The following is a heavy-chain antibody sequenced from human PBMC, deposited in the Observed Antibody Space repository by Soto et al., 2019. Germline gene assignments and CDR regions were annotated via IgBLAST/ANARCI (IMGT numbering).Heavy chain of an antibody. V-gene: IGHV4-59*01. CDR1: GGSISSYY. Sequence: SETLSLTCTVSGGSISSYYWSWIRQPPGKGLEWIGYIHYSGTTNYNPSLKSRVTMSVDTSKNQLSLKLISVTAADTAVYYCASGGWSLDPWGQGNLVTVSS. CDR3: ASGGWSLDP. J-gene: IGHJ5*02. CDR2: IHYSGTT. D-gene: IGHD6-19*01.